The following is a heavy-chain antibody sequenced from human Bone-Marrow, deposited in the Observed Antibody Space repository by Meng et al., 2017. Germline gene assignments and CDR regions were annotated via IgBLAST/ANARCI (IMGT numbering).Heavy chain of an antibody. CDR2: IYYSGST. CDR3: ARFGFASVGDYYYYYGMDV. D-gene: IGHD2-15*01. J-gene: IGHJ6*02. V-gene: IGHV4-59*01. Sequence: SETLSLTCTVSGGSISSYYWSWIRQPPGKALEWIGYIYYSGSTNYNPSLKSRVTISVDTSKNQFSLKLSSVTAADTAVYYCARFGFASVGDYYYYYGMDVWGQGTTVTVSS. CDR1: GGSISSYY.